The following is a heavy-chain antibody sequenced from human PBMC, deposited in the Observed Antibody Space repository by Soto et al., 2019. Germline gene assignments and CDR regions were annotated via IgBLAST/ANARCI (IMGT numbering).Heavy chain of an antibody. V-gene: IGHV4-39*01. CDR3: ARHQSIVVVTAARAFDI. CDR1: GGSISSNSHY. Sequence: SETLSLTCSVSGGSISSNSHYWVWIRQPPGKGLEWIGSIYYNGGTYYNPSLKSRVTISVDTSKNQFSVKLNSVTAADTAVYYCARHQSIVVVTAARAFDIWGQGTMVTVSS. CDR2: IYYNGGT. J-gene: IGHJ3*02. D-gene: IGHD2-15*01.